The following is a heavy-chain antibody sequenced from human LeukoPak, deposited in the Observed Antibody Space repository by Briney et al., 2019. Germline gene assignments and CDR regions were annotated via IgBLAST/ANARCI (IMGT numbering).Heavy chain of an antibody. CDR1: GFTFSSYS. V-gene: IGHV3-21*01. Sequence: KPGGSLRLSCAASGFTFSSYSMNWVRQAPGKGLEWVSSISSSSSYIYYADSVKGRFTISRDNAKNSLYLQMNSLRAEDTAVYYCARDPEAYDYAWGSYRYYDYWGQGTLVTVSS. J-gene: IGHJ4*02. D-gene: IGHD3-16*02. CDR2: ISSSSSYI. CDR3: ARDPEAYDYAWGSYRYYDY.